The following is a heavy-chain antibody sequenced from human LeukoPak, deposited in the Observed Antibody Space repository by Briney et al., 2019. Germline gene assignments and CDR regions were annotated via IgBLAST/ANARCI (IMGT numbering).Heavy chain of an antibody. V-gene: IGHV3-9*01. CDR2: ISWNSGSI. D-gene: IGHD6-13*01. Sequence: PGGSLRLSCAASGFTFDDYAMHWVRQAPGKGLEWVSGISWNSGSIGYADSVKGRFTISRDNAKNTLYLQMNSLRAEDTAVYYCAKVRGLSAAAGTDYWGQGTLVTVSS. J-gene: IGHJ4*02. CDR1: GFTFDDYA. CDR3: AKVRGLSAAAGTDY.